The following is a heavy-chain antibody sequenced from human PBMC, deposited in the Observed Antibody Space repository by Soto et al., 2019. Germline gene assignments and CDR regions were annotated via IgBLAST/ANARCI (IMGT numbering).Heavy chain of an antibody. Sequence: PSETLSLTCTVSGGSISSSSYYWGWIRQPPGKGLEWIGSIYYSGSTYYNPSLKSRVTISVDTSKNQFSLKLSSVTAADTAVYYCARHQLYNWNRNWFDPWGQGTLVTVSS. V-gene: IGHV4-39*01. CDR2: IYYSGST. J-gene: IGHJ5*02. CDR1: GGSISSSSYY. D-gene: IGHD1-20*01. CDR3: ARHQLYNWNRNWFDP.